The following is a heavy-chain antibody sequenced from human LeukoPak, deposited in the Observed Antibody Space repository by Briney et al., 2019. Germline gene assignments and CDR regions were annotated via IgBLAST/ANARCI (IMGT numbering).Heavy chain of an antibody. V-gene: IGHV1-18*04. CDR3: AIAAAGTGWFDP. CDR2: ISAYNGNT. D-gene: IGHD6-13*01. Sequence: ASVKVSCKASEYTFTDYYMHWVRQAPGQGLEWMGWISAYNGNTNYAQKLQGRVTMTTDTSTSTAYMELRSLRSDDTAVYYCAIAAAGTGWFDPWGQGTLVTVSS. J-gene: IGHJ5*02. CDR1: EYTFTDYY.